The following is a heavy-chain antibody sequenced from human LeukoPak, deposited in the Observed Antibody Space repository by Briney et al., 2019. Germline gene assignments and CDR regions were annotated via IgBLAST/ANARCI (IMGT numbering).Heavy chain of an antibody. CDR2: INSYNGNT. CDR1: GYTFTSYG. V-gene: IGHV1-18*01. D-gene: IGHD3-10*01. CDR3: AREQITMVRGAPPYYMDV. Sequence: GASVKVSCKASGYTFTSYGISWVRQAPGQGLEWMGWINSYNGNTNYAQKLQGRVTMTRDMSTSTVYMELSSLRSEDTAVYYCAREQITMVRGAPPYYMDVWGKGTTVTVSS. J-gene: IGHJ6*03.